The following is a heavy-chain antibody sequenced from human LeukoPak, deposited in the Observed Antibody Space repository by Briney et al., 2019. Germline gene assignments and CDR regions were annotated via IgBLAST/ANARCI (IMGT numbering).Heavy chain of an antibody. CDR1: GFTFSRYW. D-gene: IGHD5-12*01. CDR2: IKPDGSEK. Sequence: GGSLRLSCAASGFTFSRYWMSWVRQAPGKGLEWVANIKPDGSEKYSVDSVEGRFTISRDNAKNSLYLQMNSLRAEDTAVYYCARDNSGSDPEHWARWGQGTLVIVSS. CDR3: ARDNSGSDPEHWAR. V-gene: IGHV3-7*05. J-gene: IGHJ4*02.